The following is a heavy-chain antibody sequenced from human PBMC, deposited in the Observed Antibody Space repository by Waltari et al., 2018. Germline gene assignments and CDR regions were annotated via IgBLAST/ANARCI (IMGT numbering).Heavy chain of an antibody. D-gene: IGHD3-10*01. J-gene: IGHJ5*02. V-gene: IGHV1-69*04. CDR3: AREAVTMVQGVITLDP. Sequence: QVQLVQSGAEVKKPGSSVRVSCKASGGTFSSYAISWVRQAPGQGLEWMGGIIPILGIANYAQKFQGRVTITADESTSTAYMELSSLRSEDTAVYYCAREAVTMVQGVITLDPWGQGTLVTVSS. CDR2: IIPILGIA. CDR1: GGTFSSYA.